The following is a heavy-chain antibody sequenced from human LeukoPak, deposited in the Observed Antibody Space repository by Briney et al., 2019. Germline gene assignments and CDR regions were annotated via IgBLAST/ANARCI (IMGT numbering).Heavy chain of an antibody. Sequence: GSLRLSCAASGFTFSSYWMSWVRQAPGKGLEWVANIKQDGSEKYYVDSVKGRFTISRDNAKNSLYLQMNSLRAEDTAVYYCARVKYDFWSFEKNFDYRGQGTLVTVSS. CDR2: IKQDGSEK. V-gene: IGHV3-7*01. CDR1: GFTFSSYW. D-gene: IGHD3-3*01. J-gene: IGHJ4*02. CDR3: ARVKYDFWSFEKNFDY.